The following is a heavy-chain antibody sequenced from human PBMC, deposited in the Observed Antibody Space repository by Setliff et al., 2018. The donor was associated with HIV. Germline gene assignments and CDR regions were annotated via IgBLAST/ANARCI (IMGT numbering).Heavy chain of an antibody. CDR3: ARHSHYDRSGYYYHKMPDDAFDI. J-gene: IGHJ3*02. V-gene: IGHV5-51*01. CDR1: GYSFIGYW. Sequence: PGESLKISCKASGYSFIGYWIGWARQMPGKGLEWMGIIYPGDSDTRYSPSFQGQVTISTDKSITTAFLQWSSLKASDTAMYYCARHSHYDRSGYYYHKMPDDAFDIWGQGTMVTVSS. D-gene: IGHD3-22*01. CDR2: IYPGDSDT.